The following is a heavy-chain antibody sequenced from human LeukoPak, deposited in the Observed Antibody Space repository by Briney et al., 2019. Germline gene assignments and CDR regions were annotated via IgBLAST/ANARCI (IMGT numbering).Heavy chain of an antibody. Sequence: SETLSLTCAVYGGSFSGYYWSWIRQPPGKGLEWIGEINHSGSTNYNPSLKSRVTISVDTSKNQFSLKLSSVTAADTAVYYCARLAAAGNNWGQGTLVTVSS. CDR1: GGSFSGYY. J-gene: IGHJ4*02. CDR2: INHSGST. V-gene: IGHV4-34*01. D-gene: IGHD6-13*01. CDR3: ARLAAAGNN.